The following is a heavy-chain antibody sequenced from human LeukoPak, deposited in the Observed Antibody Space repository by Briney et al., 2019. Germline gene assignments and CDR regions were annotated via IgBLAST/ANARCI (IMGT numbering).Heavy chain of an antibody. Sequence: SQTLSLTCDISGDSVSNNTATWNWVRQSASRGLEWLGRTYYRSKWYNDYSLSVKSRITIGQDTSKNHFTLQLNSVTPEDTAIYYCGRARVSWGYGMDVWGQETAVTVSS. CDR2: TYYRSKWYN. CDR3: GRARVSWGYGMDV. V-gene: IGHV6-1*01. J-gene: IGHJ6*02. CDR1: GDSVSNNTAT. D-gene: IGHD3-16*01.